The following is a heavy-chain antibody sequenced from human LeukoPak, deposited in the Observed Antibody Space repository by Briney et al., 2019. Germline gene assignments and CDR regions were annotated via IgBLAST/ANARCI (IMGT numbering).Heavy chain of an antibody. J-gene: IGHJ6*03. CDR1: GGSISSSSYY. D-gene: IGHD1-26*01. V-gene: IGHV4-39*01. Sequence: PSETRSLTCTVSGGSISSSSYYWGWIRQAPGKGLEWIGSIYHSGSAHYNPSLKSRVTISVDTSKNQFSLNLSSVTAADTAVYYCARVGVGGPYYYMDVWGKGTTVTVSS. CDR3: ARVGVGGPYYYMDV. CDR2: IYHSGSA.